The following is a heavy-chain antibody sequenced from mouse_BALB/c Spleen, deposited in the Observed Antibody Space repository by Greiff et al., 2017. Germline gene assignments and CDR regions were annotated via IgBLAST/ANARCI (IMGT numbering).Heavy chain of an antibody. J-gene: IGHJ2*01. CDR3: ARGGYRYYFDY. Sequence: EVQLVESGGGLVKPGGSLKLSCAASGFTFSSYAMSWVRQTPEKRLGWVASISSGGSTYYPDSVKGRFTISRDNARNILYLPMSSLRSEDTAMYYCARGGYRYYFDYWGQGTTLTVSS. CDR1: GFTFSSYA. CDR2: ISSGGST. V-gene: IGHV5-6-5*01. D-gene: IGHD2-14*01.